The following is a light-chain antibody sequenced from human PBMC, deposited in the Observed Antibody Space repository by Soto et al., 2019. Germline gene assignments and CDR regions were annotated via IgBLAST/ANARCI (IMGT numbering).Light chain of an antibody. CDR3: QQYGSSPRT. CDR1: QSVSSSY. J-gene: IGKJ1*01. V-gene: IGKV3-20*01. CDR2: GAS. Sequence: EMVWTQSAGTLSLSTGERASLSCRASQSVSSSYLAWYQQKPGQAPRLLIYGASSRATGIPDRFSGSGSGTDFTLTINRLEPEDFAVYYCQQYGSSPRTFGQGTKVDI.